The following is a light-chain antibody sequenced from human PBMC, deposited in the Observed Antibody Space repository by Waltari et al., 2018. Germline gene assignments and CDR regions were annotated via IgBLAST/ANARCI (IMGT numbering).Light chain of an antibody. CDR3: QQYGRSWNT. J-gene: IGKJ2*01. CDR1: QSVSSSY. CDR2: GAS. Sequence: EIVLTQSPGTLSLSPGERATLSCRASQSVSSSYLACYQQKPGQAPRLLIYGASSRATGIPDRFSGSGSGTDFTLTISRLEPEDFAVYYCQQYGRSWNTFGQGTKLEIK. V-gene: IGKV3-20*01.